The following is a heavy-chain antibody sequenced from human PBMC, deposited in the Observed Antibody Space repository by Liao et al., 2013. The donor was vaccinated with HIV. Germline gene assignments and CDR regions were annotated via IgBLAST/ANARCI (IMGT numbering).Heavy chain of an antibody. D-gene: IGHD3-3*01. CDR1: GEAFDDFY. J-gene: IGHJ1*01. CDR3: ARGARPLNTVFGVVAIQYFQH. Sequence: QVQLQQWGAGLLRSSDTLSLTCAVYGEAFDDFYWTWIRQPPGKGLEWIAEISHTGSAKYNPSLRSRVTLSIDTSKRQISLNLNSVTAADTAMYFCARGARPLNTVFGVVAIQYFQHWGQGTLVTVSS. CDR2: ISHTGSA. V-gene: IGHV4-34*01.